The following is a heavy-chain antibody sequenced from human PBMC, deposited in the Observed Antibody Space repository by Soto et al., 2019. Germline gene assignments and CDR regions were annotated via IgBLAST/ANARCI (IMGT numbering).Heavy chain of an antibody. CDR2: IGPAGDT. CDR3: ARLNGGVAFNSFDY. V-gene: IGHV3-13*01. CDR1: GFIFSFNH. Sequence: HPGGSLRLSCAASGFIFSFNHLDWVGQSRGQGLEWVSGIGPAGDTYYSGSVKGRFTISRENAKNSFYLQMSRLRAEDTAVYFCARLNGGVAFNSFDYWGPGTLVPVSS. J-gene: IGHJ4*02. D-gene: IGHD3-3*01.